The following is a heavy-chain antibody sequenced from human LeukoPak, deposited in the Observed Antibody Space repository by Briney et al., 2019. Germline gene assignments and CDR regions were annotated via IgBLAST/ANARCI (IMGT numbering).Heavy chain of an antibody. D-gene: IGHD4-11*01. Sequence: ASVKVSCKASGYTSTSYGISWVRQAPGQGLEWMGWISAYNGNTNYAQKLQGRVTMTTDTSTSTAYMELRSLRSDDTAVYYCARVPTVTTHYYYYMDVWGKGTTVTVSS. V-gene: IGHV1-18*01. J-gene: IGHJ6*03. CDR1: GYTSTSYG. CDR3: ARVPTVTTHYYYYMDV. CDR2: ISAYNGNT.